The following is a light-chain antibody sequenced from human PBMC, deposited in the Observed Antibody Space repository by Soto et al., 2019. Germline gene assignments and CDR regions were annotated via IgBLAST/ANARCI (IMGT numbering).Light chain of an antibody. CDR1: QSVSSSY. CDR2: GAS. V-gene: IGKV3-20*01. CDR3: QQYGSSPPWT. Sequence: EIVLTQSPGTLSLSPGERATLSCRASQSVSSSYLAWYQQKPGQAPRLLIYGASSRATGIPDRFSGSGSGTDFNITISRMEPVDFAVYYFQQYGSSPPWTFGQGTKVEIK. J-gene: IGKJ1*01.